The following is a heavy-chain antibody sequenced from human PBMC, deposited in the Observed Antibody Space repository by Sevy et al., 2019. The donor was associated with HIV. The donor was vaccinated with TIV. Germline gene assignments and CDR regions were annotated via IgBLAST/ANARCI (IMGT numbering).Heavy chain of an antibody. CDR3: TRLVVAVTTLPYGIDV. D-gene: IGHD6-19*01. J-gene: IGHJ6*02. CDR1: GYTFTSYY. CDR2: INPSDGST. Sequence: ASLKVSCKASGYTFTSYYMYWVRQAPGQGPEWMGRINPSDGSTSYAQKFQGRVTMTSDTSTSTVYMELSSLRSEDTAVYYCTRLVVAVTTLPYGIDVWGQGTTVTVSS. V-gene: IGHV1-46*03.